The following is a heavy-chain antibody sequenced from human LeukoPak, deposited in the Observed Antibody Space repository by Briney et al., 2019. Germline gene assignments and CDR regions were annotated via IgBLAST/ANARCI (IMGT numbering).Heavy chain of an antibody. CDR2: ISSSSSTI. Sequence: GGSLRLSCAASGFTFSSYSMNWVRQAPGKGLEWVSYISSSSSTIYYADSVKGRFTISRDNAKNSLYLQMNSLRDEDTAVYYCARDVSDFWSGSTDYWDQGTLVTVSS. D-gene: IGHD3-3*01. CDR1: GFTFSSYS. J-gene: IGHJ4*02. CDR3: ARDVSDFWSGSTDY. V-gene: IGHV3-48*02.